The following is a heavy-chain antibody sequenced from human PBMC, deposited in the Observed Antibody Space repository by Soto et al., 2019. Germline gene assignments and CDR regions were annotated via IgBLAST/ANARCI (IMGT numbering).Heavy chain of an antibody. Sequence: QVQLMQSGAEVKKPGASVRVSCKASGCTFTNYYVHWVRQAPGQGLEWMGFINPNGGSTTYAQKFQGRFTVTTDTSTRTVYMQLSSLRSEDTAVFYCARSAPYDYWGQGTLVTVSS. CDR1: GCTFTNYY. CDR2: INPNGGST. J-gene: IGHJ4*02. CDR3: ARSAPYDY. V-gene: IGHV1-46*01.